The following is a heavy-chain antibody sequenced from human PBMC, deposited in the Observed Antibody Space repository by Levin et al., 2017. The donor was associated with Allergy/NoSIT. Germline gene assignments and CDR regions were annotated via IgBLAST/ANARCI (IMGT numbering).Heavy chain of an antibody. V-gene: IGHV3-48*01. CDR2: ISGSSSII. CDR1: GFTFSGLS. D-gene: IGHD2-2*01. Sequence: GESLKISCAASGFTFSGLSMSWVRQAPGKGLEWLSYISGSSSIIYIADSVKGRFTISRDNAKSSLYLQMNSLRAEDTAVYYCARNLPAADYWGQGTLVTVSS. J-gene: IGHJ4*02. CDR3: ARNLPAADY.